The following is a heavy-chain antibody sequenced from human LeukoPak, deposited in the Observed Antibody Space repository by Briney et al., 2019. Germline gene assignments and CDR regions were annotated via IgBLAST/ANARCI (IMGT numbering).Heavy chain of an antibody. CDR3: AKAGRIAVATTLFDY. D-gene: IGHD6-19*01. CDR2: ISYDGSDK. V-gene: IGHV3-30*18. J-gene: IGHJ4*02. CDR1: GFTFSSYD. Sequence: GGSLRLSCAASGFTFSSYDIHWVRQAPGKGLEWVAVISYDGSDKCYADSVKGRFTISRDNSKNTLYLQMNSLRAEDTAVYYCAKAGRIAVATTLFDYWGQGTLVTVSS.